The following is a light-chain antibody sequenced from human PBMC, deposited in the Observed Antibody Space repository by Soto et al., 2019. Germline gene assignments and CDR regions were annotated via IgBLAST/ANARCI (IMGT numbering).Light chain of an antibody. CDR2: DVS. CDR1: SSDVGGYNY. V-gene: IGLV2-14*01. CDR3: SSYTSSSTTYV. Sequence: QPASVSGSPGQSITISCTGTSSDVGGYNYVSWYQQHPGKAPKLMIYDVSNRPSGVSNRFSGSKSGNTASLTISGLQAEDEADYYCSSYTSSSTTYVFGTGTKLTVL. J-gene: IGLJ1*01.